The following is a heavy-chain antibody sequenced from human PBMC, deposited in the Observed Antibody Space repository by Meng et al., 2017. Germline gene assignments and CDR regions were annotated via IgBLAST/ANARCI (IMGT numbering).Heavy chain of an antibody. D-gene: IGHD3-22*01. CDR3: ARGFTYYYDSSGYSALAFDI. CDR2: IYYSGST. V-gene: IGHV4-39*07. Sequence: SETLSLTCTVSGGSISSSSYYWGWIRQPPGKGLEWIGSIYYSGSTYYNPSLKSRVTISVDTSKNQFSLKLSSVTAADTAVYYCARGFTYYYDSSGYSALAFDIWGQGTMVTVSS. J-gene: IGHJ3*02. CDR1: GGSISSSSYY.